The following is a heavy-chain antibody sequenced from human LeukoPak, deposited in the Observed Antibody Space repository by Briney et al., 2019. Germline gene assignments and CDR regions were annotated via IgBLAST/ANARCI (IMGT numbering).Heavy chain of an antibody. J-gene: IGHJ4*02. CDR3: ATGLIVIVKEALWNDF. CDR1: GYSLTKLP. CDR2: FDPEEGET. D-gene: IGHD2/OR15-2a*01. V-gene: IGHV1-24*01. Sequence: ASVKVSCKVSGYSLTKLPINWVRQPPGEGLEWMGGFDPEEGETIYSQKFQGRLTMTEDTSADTAYMELNNLRSEDTAVYYCATGLIVIVKEALWNDFWGQGTLVTVSS.